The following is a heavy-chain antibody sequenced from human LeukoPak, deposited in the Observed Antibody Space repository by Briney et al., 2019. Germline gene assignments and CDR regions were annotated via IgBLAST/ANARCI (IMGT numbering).Heavy chain of an antibody. J-gene: IGHJ4*02. CDR1: GYTFTSYG. CDR2: ISAYNGNT. CDR3: AREVAYDFWSGYYSAY. Sequence: GASVKVSCKASGYTFTSYGISWVRQAPGRGLEWMGWISAYNGNTNYAQKFQGRVTMTRDTSISTAYMELSRLRSDDTAVYYCAREVAYDFWSGYYSAYWGQGTLVTVSS. V-gene: IGHV1-18*01. D-gene: IGHD3-3*01.